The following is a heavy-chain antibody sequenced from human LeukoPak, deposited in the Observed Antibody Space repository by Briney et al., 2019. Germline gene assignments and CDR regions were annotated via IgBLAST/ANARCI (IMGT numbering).Heavy chain of an antibody. Sequence: PGGSLRLSCAASGFTFSSYSMHWVRQSPGKGLELVAVISTDGSNEYYADSVKGRFTISRDNSKNTLYLQMNSLRAEDTAVYYCAKGASDYIWGSFRPPDDYWGQGTLVTVSS. J-gene: IGHJ4*02. D-gene: IGHD3-16*02. CDR3: AKGASDYIWGSFRPPDDY. V-gene: IGHV3-30*18. CDR2: ISTDGSNE. CDR1: GFTFSSYS.